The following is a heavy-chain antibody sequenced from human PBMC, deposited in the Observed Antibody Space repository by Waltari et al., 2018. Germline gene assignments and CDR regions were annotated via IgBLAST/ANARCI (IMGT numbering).Heavy chain of an antibody. J-gene: IGHJ4*02. V-gene: IGHV3-30*01. CDR1: GLSVSSYA. Sequence: QVQLVESGGGVVQPGKSLTLSCEVSGLSVSSYAMHWVRPAPGKGLEWVAVISFDGNNIYFADSVKGRFTINRDNSKNTLSLQMNSLTPEDTAIYYCARDGHSYFYGSWSDYWGQGTLVTVSS. CDR3: ARDGHSYFYGSWSDY. CDR2: ISFDGNNI. D-gene: IGHD3-10*01.